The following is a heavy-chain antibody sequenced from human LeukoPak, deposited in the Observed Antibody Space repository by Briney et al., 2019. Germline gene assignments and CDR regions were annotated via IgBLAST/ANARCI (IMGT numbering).Heavy chain of an antibody. CDR2: INHSGYT. Sequence: PSETLSLTCAVSGVSFDDYHWSWVRQTPGTGLEWIGEINHSGYTNDSPSLKSRVTLSIDTYRKQFSLNLRSVTVADTGIYYCTKMTAGHDYWGQGTLVTVSS. J-gene: IGHJ4*02. D-gene: IGHD2-21*02. V-gene: IGHV4-34*01. CDR1: GVSFDDYH. CDR3: TKMTAGHDY.